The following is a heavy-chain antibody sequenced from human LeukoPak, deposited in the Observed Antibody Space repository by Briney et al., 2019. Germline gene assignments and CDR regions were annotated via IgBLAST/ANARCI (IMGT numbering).Heavy chain of an antibody. D-gene: IGHD6-19*01. V-gene: IGHV4-4*07. CDR1: GGSISSYY. Sequence: SETLSLTCTVSGGSISSYYWSWIRQPAGKGLEWIGRIYTSGNTNYNPSLKSRVTMSVDTSKNQFSLKLSSVTAADTAVYYCASESVYSSTDYWGQGTLVTVSS. CDR2: IYTSGNT. J-gene: IGHJ4*02. CDR3: ASESVYSSTDY.